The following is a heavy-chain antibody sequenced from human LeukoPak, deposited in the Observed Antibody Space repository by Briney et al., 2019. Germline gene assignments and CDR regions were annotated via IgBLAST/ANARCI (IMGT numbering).Heavy chain of an antibody. CDR1: GFSFSSYV. J-gene: IGHJ3*02. Sequence: TGGSLGLSCAASGFSFSSYVMSWVRQAPGKGLEWVSAISGSGGSTYFADSVKGRFTISRDNSKNTLYLQMNSLSAEDTAIYYCARGLGSSTSRHTFDIWGQGTMVTVSS. CDR2: ISGSGGST. V-gene: IGHV3-23*01. CDR3: ARGLGSSTSRHTFDI. D-gene: IGHD2-2*01.